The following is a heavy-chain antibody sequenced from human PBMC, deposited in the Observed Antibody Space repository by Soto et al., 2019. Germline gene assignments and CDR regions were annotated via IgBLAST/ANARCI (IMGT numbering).Heavy chain of an antibody. Sequence: PSETLSLTCTVSGGSISSGGYYWSWIRQHPGKGLEWIGYIYYSGSTYYNPSLKSRVTISVDTSKNQFSLKLSSVTAADTAVYYCARGGRWIQLWYPFDYWGQGTLVTVSS. V-gene: IGHV4-31*03. CDR3: ARGGRWIQLWYPFDY. D-gene: IGHD5-18*01. CDR2: IYYSGST. CDR1: GGSISSGGYY. J-gene: IGHJ4*02.